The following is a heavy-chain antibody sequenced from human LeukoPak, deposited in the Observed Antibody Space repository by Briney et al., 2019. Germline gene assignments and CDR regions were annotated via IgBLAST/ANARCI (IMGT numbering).Heavy chain of an antibody. CDR3: ARGYSSGWYSDFDY. D-gene: IGHD6-19*01. CDR1: GFTFSSYW. V-gene: IGHV3-7*01. Sequence: PGGSLRLSCAASGFTFSSYWMTWVRQAPGKGLEGVANIKQDGSEKFYVDSVKGRFTISRDNAKNSLYLQMNSLRDEDTAVYYCARGYSSGWYSDFDYWGQGTLVTVSS. CDR2: IKQDGSEK. J-gene: IGHJ4*02.